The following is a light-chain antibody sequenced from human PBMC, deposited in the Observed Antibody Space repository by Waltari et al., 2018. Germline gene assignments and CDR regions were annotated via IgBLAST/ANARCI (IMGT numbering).Light chain of an antibody. CDR3: QQSYSTPHT. CDR1: QSISSY. J-gene: IGKJ2*01. Sequence: DIQMTQSPSSLSASVGDRVTITCRASQSISSYLNWYQQKPGKAPKLLIYAASSLQSGVPSRCRGSGSGTDFTLTISSLQPEDFATYYCQQSYSTPHTFGQGTKLEIK. CDR2: AAS. V-gene: IGKV1-39*01.